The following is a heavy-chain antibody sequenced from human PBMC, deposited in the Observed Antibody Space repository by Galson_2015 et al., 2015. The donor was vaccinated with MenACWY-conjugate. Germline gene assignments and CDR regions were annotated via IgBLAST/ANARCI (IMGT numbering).Heavy chain of an antibody. CDR3: ASLFIGGRRVTRFDP. CDR2: INSDGSKT. J-gene: IGHJ5*02. D-gene: IGHD6-6*01. V-gene: IGHV3-74*03. CDR1: GFTFRSYW. Sequence: SLRLSCAASGFTFRSYWMHWVRHAPGRGLVWVSHINSDGSKTTYADSVKGRFTISRDNAKNTLYLQLNTLRVEDTAVYYCASLFIGGRRVTRFDPWGQGTLVTVSS.